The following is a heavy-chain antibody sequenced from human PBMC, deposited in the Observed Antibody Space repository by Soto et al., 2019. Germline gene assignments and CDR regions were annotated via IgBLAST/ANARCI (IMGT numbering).Heavy chain of an antibody. CDR1: VYTFTSYG. Sequence: ASVKVSCKASVYTFTSYGISWVRQAPGQGLEWMGWISAYNGNTNYAQKLQGRVTMTTGTSTSTAYMELRSLRSDDTAVYYCARGSPTSYDFWSGYYMSPDYYYYGMDVWGQGTTVTVSS. CDR2: ISAYNGNT. CDR3: ARGSPTSYDFWSGYYMSPDYYYYGMDV. D-gene: IGHD3-3*01. J-gene: IGHJ6*02. V-gene: IGHV1-18*01.